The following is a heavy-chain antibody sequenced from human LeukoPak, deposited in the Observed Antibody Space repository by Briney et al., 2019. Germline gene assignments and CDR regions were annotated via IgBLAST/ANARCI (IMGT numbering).Heavy chain of an antibody. Sequence: PRGSLRLSCAASGFTFQNYAMSWVRQAPGKGLEWASSISGSGPSTDYADSVKGRFTISRDKSKNTLYLQMNSLRAEDTAVYYCARLPTFYYDSSHYHYDYWGQGTLVTVSS. CDR1: GFTFQNYA. CDR3: ARLPTFYYDSSHYHYDY. CDR2: ISGSGPST. D-gene: IGHD3-22*01. J-gene: IGHJ4*02. V-gene: IGHV3-23*01.